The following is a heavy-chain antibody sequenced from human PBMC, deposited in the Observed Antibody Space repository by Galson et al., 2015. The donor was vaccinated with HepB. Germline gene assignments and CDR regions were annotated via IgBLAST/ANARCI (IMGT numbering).Heavy chain of an antibody. J-gene: IGHJ3*02. CDR3: AAAIAVAGNDAFDI. CDR1: GFTFTSSA. V-gene: IGHV1-58*01. D-gene: IGHD6-19*01. Sequence: SCKASGFTFTSSAVQWVRQARGQRLEWIGWIVVGSGNTNYAQKFQERVTITRDMSTSTAYMELSSLRSEDTAVYYCAAAIAVAGNDAFDIWDQGTMVTVSS. CDR2: IVVGSGNT.